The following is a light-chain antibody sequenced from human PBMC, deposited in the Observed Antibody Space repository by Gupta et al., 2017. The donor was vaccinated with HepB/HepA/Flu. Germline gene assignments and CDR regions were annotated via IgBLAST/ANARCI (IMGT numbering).Light chain of an antibody. V-gene: IGLV2-14*01. CDR2: DVN. CDR3: NSYTSSSTRVV. Sequence: QSALTQPASVSGSPGQSIAISCTGTSSDVDGYNYVSWYQQHPGKAPKLLIYDVNTRPSGVSNRFSGSKSGNTASLTISGLQAEDEADYYCNSYTSSSTRVVFGGGTKLTVL. CDR1: SSDVDGYNY. J-gene: IGLJ2*01.